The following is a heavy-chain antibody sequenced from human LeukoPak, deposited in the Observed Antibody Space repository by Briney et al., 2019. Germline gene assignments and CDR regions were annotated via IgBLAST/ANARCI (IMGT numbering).Heavy chain of an antibody. CDR2: IYYSGST. V-gene: IGHV4-59*08. CDR1: GGSISSYY. D-gene: IGHD3-3*01. CDR3: ARQVAVRYAFDI. Sequence: SETLSLTCTVSGGSISSYYWSWSRQPPGKGLEGSGYIYYSGSTNYNPSLKSRVTISVDTSKNQFSLKLSSVTAADTAVYYCARQVAVRYAFDIWGQGTMVTVSS. J-gene: IGHJ3*02.